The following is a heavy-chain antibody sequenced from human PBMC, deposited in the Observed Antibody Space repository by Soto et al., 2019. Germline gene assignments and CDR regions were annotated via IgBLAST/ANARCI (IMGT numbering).Heavy chain of an antibody. J-gene: IGHJ6*02. V-gene: IGHV4-61*01. CDR3: ARVFIPITAEGEADNYYYGMDV. Sequence: SETLSLTCTVSGGSVSSGSYYWSWIRQPPGKGLEWIGYIYYSGSTNYNPSLKSRVTISEDTSKNQFSLKLRSVTAADTAVYYCARVFIPITAEGEADNYYYGMDVWGQGTTVTVS. CDR1: GGSVSSGSYY. D-gene: IGHD6-13*01. CDR2: IYYSGST.